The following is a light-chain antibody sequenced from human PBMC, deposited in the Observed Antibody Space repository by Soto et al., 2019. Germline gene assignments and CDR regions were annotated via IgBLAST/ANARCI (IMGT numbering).Light chain of an antibody. Sequence: EVVMTQSPATLSVSPGEGATLSCRASQSVRSNLAWYQKKPGQSHRLLIYGASTRATAVPARFSGSGSGTEFTLTICSLQSEDFAVYYCQQYDNWPLTFGGGTQVEIK. CDR3: QQYDNWPLT. CDR1: QSVRSN. J-gene: IGKJ4*01. V-gene: IGKV3-15*01. CDR2: GAS.